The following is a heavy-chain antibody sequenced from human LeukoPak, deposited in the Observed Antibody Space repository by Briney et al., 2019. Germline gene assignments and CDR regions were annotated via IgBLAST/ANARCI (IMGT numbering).Heavy chain of an antibody. D-gene: IGHD2-2*01. CDR3: ARYVVAPWIDY. J-gene: IGHJ4*02. CDR2: IYYSGST. V-gene: IGHV4-30-4*08. Sequence: SETLSLTCTVSGGSVSSGSYYWSWIRQPPGKGLEWIGYIYYSGSTYYNPSLKSRVTISVDTSKNQFSLKLSSVTAADTAVYYCARYVVAPWIDYWGQGTLVTVSS. CDR1: GGSVSSGSYY.